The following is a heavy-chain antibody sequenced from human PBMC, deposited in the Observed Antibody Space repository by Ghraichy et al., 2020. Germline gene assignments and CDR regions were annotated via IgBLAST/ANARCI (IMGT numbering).Heavy chain of an antibody. CDR2: ISYSGST. J-gene: IGHJ3*02. Sequence: SETLSLTCTVSGVSISSYDWSWIRQPPGKGLEWIGYISYSGSTNYNPSLKSRVTISVDTSKNQFSLKLSSVTVADTAVYYCARDGGHPLGAFDIWGQRTMVTVSS. D-gene: IGHD2-15*01. V-gene: IGHV4-59*01. CDR3: ARDGGHPLGAFDI. CDR1: GVSISSYD.